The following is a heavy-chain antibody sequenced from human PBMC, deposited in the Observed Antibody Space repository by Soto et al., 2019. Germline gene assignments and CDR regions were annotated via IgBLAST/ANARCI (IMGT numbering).Heavy chain of an antibody. Sequence: SETLSLTCTVSGDSISSYYWSWIRQPPGKGLEWVGYISYTGSTIYNPSLEGRVTISVDTSKNQFSLTLSSVTAADTAVYYCATCIPTGHDYGDYDSLYYYYYMDVWGKGTTVTVSS. CDR3: ATCIPTGHDYGDYDSLYYYYYMDV. D-gene: IGHD4-17*01. CDR2: ISYTGST. J-gene: IGHJ6*03. V-gene: IGHV4-59*13. CDR1: GDSISSYY.